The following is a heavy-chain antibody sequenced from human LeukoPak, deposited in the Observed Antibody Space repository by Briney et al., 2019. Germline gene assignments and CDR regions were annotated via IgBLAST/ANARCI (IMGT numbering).Heavy chain of an antibody. Sequence: GGSLRLSCTASGFTFSSYWMSWVRQAPGKGLEWVANIKQDGSEKYYVDSVKGRFTISRDNAKNSLYLQMNSLRAEDTAVYYCARSPDYYDSSAFSFYWGQGSLVTVSS. CDR1: GFTFSSYW. CDR3: ARSPDYYDSSAFSFY. CDR2: IKQDGSEK. D-gene: IGHD3-22*01. J-gene: IGHJ4*02. V-gene: IGHV3-7*01.